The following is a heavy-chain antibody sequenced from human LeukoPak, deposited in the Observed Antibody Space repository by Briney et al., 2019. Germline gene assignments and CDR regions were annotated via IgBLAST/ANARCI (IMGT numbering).Heavy chain of an antibody. J-gene: IGHJ3*02. CDR3: ARVDGRYYYGSGSYSLALDAFDI. CDR1: GGSISSYS. D-gene: IGHD3-10*01. CDR2: IYGSGST. V-gene: IGHV4-4*07. Sequence: SETLSLTCTVSGGSISSYSWNWIRQPAGKGLEWIGRIYGSGSTNYNPSLKTRVTMSVDTSKNQFSLKLSSVTAADTAVYYCARVDGRYYYGSGSYSLALDAFDIWGQGTMVTVSS.